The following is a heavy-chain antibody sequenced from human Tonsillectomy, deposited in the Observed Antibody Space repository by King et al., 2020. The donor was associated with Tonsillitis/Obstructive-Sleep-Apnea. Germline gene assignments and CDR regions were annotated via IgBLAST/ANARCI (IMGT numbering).Heavy chain of an antibody. Sequence: VQLVESGAEVKKPGASVRIACKTTGYTFTNYYIHWVRQAPGQGLEYMGMITPNGGSASYAQKFQGRVTMTRDTSTSTVYMEMSSLRSEDTAVYYCAREPGHATCYFDYWGQGTLVTVSS. CDR1: GYTFTNYY. J-gene: IGHJ4*02. CDR2: ITPNGGSA. D-gene: IGHD2-2*01. V-gene: IGHV1-46*01. CDR3: AREPGHATCYFDY.